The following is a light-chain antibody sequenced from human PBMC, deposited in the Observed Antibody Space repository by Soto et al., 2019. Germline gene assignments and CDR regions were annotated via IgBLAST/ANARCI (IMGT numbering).Light chain of an antibody. CDR2: EVS. J-gene: IGLJ3*02. Sequence: QSALTQPPSASGSPGQSVTISCTGTSSDVGGYNFVSWYLQLPGQAPKLMIYEVSKRPSGVPDRFSGSKSGNTASLTVSGLQAEDEADYYCSSYAGTDRLVFGGGTKLTVL. CDR3: SSYAGTDRLV. CDR1: SSDVGGYNF. V-gene: IGLV2-8*01.